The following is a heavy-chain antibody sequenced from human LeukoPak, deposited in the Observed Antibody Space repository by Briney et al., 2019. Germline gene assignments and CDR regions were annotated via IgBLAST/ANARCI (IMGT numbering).Heavy chain of an antibody. CDR1: GGSINNYY. V-gene: IGHV4-59*01. J-gene: IGHJ4*02. Sequence: TSETLSLTCTVSGGSINNYYWSWIRQPPGKGLEWIGYIYYSGNTNYNSSLKSRVTISVDTSKNQFSLKLSSVTAADTAVYYCARGKPLDYWGQGTLVTVSS. CDR3: ARGKPLDY. CDR2: IYYSGNT.